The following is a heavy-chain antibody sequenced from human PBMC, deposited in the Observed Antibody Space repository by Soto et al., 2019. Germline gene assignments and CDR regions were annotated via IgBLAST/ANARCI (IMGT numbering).Heavy chain of an antibody. CDR3: APIPNYYQYDWFDP. Sequence: QITLKESGPTLVKPTQTLTLTCTFSGFSLTTRGVGVGWIRQPPGKALECLALIYWDDDKRYSPSLQTRLSTTKDTSKTKGVLTMTKLNLVETATYYCAPIPNYYQYDWFDPWAREPWSPSPQ. CDR1: GFSLTTRGVG. J-gene: IGHJ5*02. CDR2: IYWDDDK. D-gene: IGHD3-16*01. V-gene: IGHV2-5*02.